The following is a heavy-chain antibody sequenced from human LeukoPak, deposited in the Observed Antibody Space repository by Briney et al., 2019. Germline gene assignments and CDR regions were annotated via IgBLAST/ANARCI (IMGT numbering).Heavy chain of an antibody. Sequence: SETLSLTCTVSGGPLTTITYYWGWVRRSPEKGLEWLAAIFYSASIYYSPSLKSRLTISIDTSKNQISLKLNSVTAADTAVYYCARNLHYSTNYGDDAFDIWGQGTMVTVSS. J-gene: IGHJ3*02. D-gene: IGHD4-11*01. V-gene: IGHV4-39*07. CDR1: GGPLTTITYY. CDR2: IFYSASI. CDR3: ARNLHYSTNYGDDAFDI.